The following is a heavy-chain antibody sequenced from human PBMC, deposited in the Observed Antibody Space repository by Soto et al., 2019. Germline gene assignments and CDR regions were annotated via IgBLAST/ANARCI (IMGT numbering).Heavy chain of an antibody. J-gene: IGHJ4*02. CDR3: ARVLGESSLDFDY. V-gene: IGHV1-8*01. CDR2: MNPNSGNT. CDR1: GYTFTSYD. D-gene: IGHD3-16*02. Sequence: ASVKVSCKASGYTFTSYDINWVRQAPGQGLEWMGWMNPNSGNTGYAQKFRGRVTMTRNTSISTAYMELSSLRSEDTAVYYCARVLGESSLDFDYWGQGALVTVSS.